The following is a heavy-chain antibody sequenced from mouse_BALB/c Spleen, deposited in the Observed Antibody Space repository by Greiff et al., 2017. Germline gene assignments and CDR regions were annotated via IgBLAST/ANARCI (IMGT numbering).Heavy chain of an antibody. V-gene: IGHV1S82*01. CDR3: ASNGTDAMDC. Sequence: VQLQQPGAELVRPGASLKLSCTASGYSFTSYWMNWVKQRPGQGLEWIGMIHPSDSETWLNQKFKDKATLTGDKSSSTAYMQLSSPTTEDSAVYCCASNGTDAMDCWGEGTSVTVSS. CDR2: IHPSDSET. J-gene: IGHJ4*01. D-gene: IGHD3-3*01. CDR1: GYSFTSYW.